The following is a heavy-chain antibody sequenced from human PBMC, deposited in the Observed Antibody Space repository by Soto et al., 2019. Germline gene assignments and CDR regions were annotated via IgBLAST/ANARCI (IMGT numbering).Heavy chain of an antibody. D-gene: IGHD3-9*01. V-gene: IGHV4-61*01. CDR2: IYYSGST. CDR1: GGSVSSGSYY. J-gene: IGHJ4*02. Sequence: QVQLQESGPGLVKPSETLSLTCTVSGGSVSSGSYYWSWIRQPPGKGLEWIGYIYYSGSTNYNPSLKSRVTTSVDTSNNQFSLKLSSVTAADTAVYYCARDPRYPGGRYFDYWGQGTLVTVSS. CDR3: ARDPRYPGGRYFDY.